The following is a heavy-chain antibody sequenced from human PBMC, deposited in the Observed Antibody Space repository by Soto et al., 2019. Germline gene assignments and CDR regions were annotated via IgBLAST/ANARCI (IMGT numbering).Heavy chain of an antibody. CDR2: ISGSGGST. Sequence: EVQMLESGGGLVQPGGSLRLSCAASGFTFSSYAMSGVRQAPGKRLEWVSAISGSGGSTYYADSVKGRFTISRDNSNSTLYLKMNSLRAEDTAVYYGAEDSSGWSLPANWFDPWGQGTLVTVSS. V-gene: IGHV3-23*01. CDR1: GFTFSSYA. CDR3: AEDSSGWSLPANWFDP. J-gene: IGHJ5*02. D-gene: IGHD6-19*01.